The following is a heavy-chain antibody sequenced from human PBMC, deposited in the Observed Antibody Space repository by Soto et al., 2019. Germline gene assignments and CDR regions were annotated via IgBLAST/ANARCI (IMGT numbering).Heavy chain of an antibody. CDR3: AKDVGASPTGDFDY. D-gene: IGHD1-26*01. CDR2: FSGSGGST. Sequence: GGSLRLSCAASGFTFSNYAMSWVRQAPGKGLEWVSAFSGSGGSTYYADSVKGRFTISRDNSKNTLYLEMNSLRVDDTAVCYCAKDVGASPTGDFDYWGRGTLVTVSS. J-gene: IGHJ4*02. CDR1: GFTFSNYA. V-gene: IGHV3-23*01.